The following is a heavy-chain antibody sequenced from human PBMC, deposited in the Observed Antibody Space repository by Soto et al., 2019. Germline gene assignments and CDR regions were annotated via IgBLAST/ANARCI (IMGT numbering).Heavy chain of an antibody. CDR2: VYSTGGT. CDR1: SGPSSSHN. CDR3: VRQGIGNLHGLVDV. Sequence: QVQLQQSGPGLVKPSETLSLTCSVSSGPSSSHNWGWIRQPPGRGLEWIGYVYSTGGTSYNPSLKGRVTISADTSTNHTSLTLTSVTAADTAVYYCVRQGIGNLHGLVDVWGQGTTVRVSS. J-gene: IGHJ6*02. V-gene: IGHV4-59*08. D-gene: IGHD1-1*01.